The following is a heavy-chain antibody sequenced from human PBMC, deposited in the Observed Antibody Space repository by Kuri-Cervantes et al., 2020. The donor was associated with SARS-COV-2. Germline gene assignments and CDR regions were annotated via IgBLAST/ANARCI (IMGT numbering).Heavy chain of an antibody. D-gene: IGHD3-3*02. CDR2: ISYDGSNK. Sequence: GESLKISCAASGFTFSSYGMHWVRQAPGKGLEWVAVISYDGSNKYYADSVKGRFTISRDNSKNTLYLQMNSLRAEDTAVYYCEKGGRIFGVVRTSDAFDIWGQGTMVTVSS. J-gene: IGHJ3*02. CDR1: GFTFSSYG. CDR3: EKGGRIFGVVRTSDAFDI. V-gene: IGHV3-30*18.